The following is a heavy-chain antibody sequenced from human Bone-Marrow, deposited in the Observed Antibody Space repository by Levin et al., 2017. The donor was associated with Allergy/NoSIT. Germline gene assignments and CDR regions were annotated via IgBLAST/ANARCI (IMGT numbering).Heavy chain of an antibody. V-gene: IGHV3-53*01. Sequence: GESLKISCAASGFTVSSNYMSWVRQAPGKGLEWVSVIYSGGSTYYADSVKGRFTISRDNSKNTLYLQMNSLRAEDTAVYYCARGGYIVATSLAPHYGMDVWGQGTTVTVSS. CDR1: GFTVSSNY. CDR3: ARGGYIVATSLAPHYGMDV. CDR2: IYSGGST. J-gene: IGHJ6*02. D-gene: IGHD5-12*01.